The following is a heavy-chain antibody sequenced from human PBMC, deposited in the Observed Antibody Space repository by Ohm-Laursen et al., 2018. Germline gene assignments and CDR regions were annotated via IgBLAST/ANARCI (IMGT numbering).Heavy chain of an antibody. J-gene: IGHJ4*02. CDR2: MNPNSGST. CDR3: ARVAYYYDSSGNYYPPKFDY. CDR1: GYTFTSYD. Sequence: ASVKVSCKASGYTFTSYDINWVRQATGQGLEWMGWMNPNSGSTGYAQKFQGRVTMTRNTSISTAYMELSSLRSEDTAVYYCARVAYYYDSSGNYYPPKFDYWGQGTLVTVSS. V-gene: IGHV1-8*01. D-gene: IGHD3-22*01.